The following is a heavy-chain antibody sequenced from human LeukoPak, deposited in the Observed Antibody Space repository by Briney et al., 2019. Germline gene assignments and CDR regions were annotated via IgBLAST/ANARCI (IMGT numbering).Heavy chain of an antibody. J-gene: IGHJ4*02. CDR3: AKEGDTGTIDY. V-gene: IGHV3-48*01. CDR2: IRSSSNII. D-gene: IGHD4-17*01. CDR1: GFTFSSYS. Sequence: GGSLRLSCAASGFTFSSYSMNWVRQAPGKGLEWVSYIRSSSNIIYYADSVKGRFPISRDNSKNTLYLQMNSLRAEDTAVYYCAKEGDTGTIDYWGQGALVTVSS.